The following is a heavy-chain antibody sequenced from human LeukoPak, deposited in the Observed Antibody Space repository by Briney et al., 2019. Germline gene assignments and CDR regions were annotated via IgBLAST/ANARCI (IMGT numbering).Heavy chain of an antibody. Sequence: PSETLSLTCAVYGGSFSGYYWSWIRQPPGKGLEWIGEINHSGSTNYNPSLKSRVTISVDTSKNQFSLRLNSVTAADTAVYFCARASAGAIFYYGMDVWGQGTTVTVSS. V-gene: IGHV4-34*01. J-gene: IGHJ6*02. CDR2: INHSGST. CDR1: GGSFSGYY. D-gene: IGHD3-3*01. CDR3: ARASAGAIFYYGMDV.